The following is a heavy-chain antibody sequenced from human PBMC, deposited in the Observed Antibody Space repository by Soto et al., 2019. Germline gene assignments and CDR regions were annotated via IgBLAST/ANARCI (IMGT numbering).Heavy chain of an antibody. Sequence: AGSLSLSCAASGFTFSSYGMHWVRQAPGKGLEWVAVIWYDGSNKYYADSVKGRFTISGDNSKNTLYLQMNSLRAEDTAVYYCASDGPYYDSRSGYFDYWGQGTLVTVSS. CDR2: IWYDGSNK. CDR1: GFTFSSYG. J-gene: IGHJ4*02. D-gene: IGHD3-22*01. CDR3: ASDGPYYDSRSGYFDY. V-gene: IGHV3-33*01.